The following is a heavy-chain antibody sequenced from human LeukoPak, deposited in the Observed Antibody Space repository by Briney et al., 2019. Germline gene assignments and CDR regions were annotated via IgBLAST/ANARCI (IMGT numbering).Heavy chain of an antibody. CDR2: ISGSGGST. CDR1: GFTCSSYA. Sequence: PGGSLRLSCAASGFTCSSYAMSWVRQPPGKGLEWVSAISGSGGSTYYAASVKAQFTISRDNPKNTLYLQMNSLRAEDTAVYYCSKAAGFLKDAFDIWGQGTMVTVSS. D-gene: IGHD3-3*01. V-gene: IGHV3-23*01. J-gene: IGHJ3*02. CDR3: SKAAGFLKDAFDI.